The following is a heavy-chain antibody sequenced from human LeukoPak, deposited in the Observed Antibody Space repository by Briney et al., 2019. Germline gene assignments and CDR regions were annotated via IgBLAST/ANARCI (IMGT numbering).Heavy chain of an antibody. CDR2: IIGSGGST. CDR1: GFTFSNYA. D-gene: IGHD2-2*01. CDR3: AKGLLGFCSITDCLNFDY. J-gene: IGHJ4*02. Sequence: PGGSLRLSCAASGFTFSNYAMTWVRQAPGKGLEWVSVIIGSGGSTYYADSVKGRFTISRDNSKNTLYLQMNSLRAEDTAEYYCAKGLLGFCSITDCLNFDYWGQGTLVTVSS. V-gene: IGHV3-23*01.